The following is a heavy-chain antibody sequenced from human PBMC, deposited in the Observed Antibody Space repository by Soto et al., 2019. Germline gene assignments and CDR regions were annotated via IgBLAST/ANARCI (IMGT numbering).Heavy chain of an antibody. CDR2: IRAYNGNT. D-gene: IGHD2-2*03. CDR1: CYTFTSYC. V-gene: IGHV1-18*01. Sequence: ASVKVSCKASCYTFTSYCISLVRQAPGKGLEWMGWIRAYNGNTNYAQKLQGRVTMTTDTSTSTAYMELRSLRSDDTAVYYCARGHPSLDIEIDYWGQGTLVTV. J-gene: IGHJ4*02. CDR3: ARGHPSLDIEIDY.